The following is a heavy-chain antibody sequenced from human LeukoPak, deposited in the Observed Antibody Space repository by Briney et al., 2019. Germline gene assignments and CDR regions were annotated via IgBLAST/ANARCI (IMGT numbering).Heavy chain of an antibody. D-gene: IGHD7-27*01. CDR1: GFTFSSYG. Sequence: GGSLRLSCAASGFTFSSYGMSWVRQAPGKGLEWVSAISGSGSSTYYAASVKGRFTISRDNSKKTLYLQMESLRVEDTALYYCAKEISGGKPFDYWGQGTLVTVSS. J-gene: IGHJ4*02. CDR2: ISGSGSST. V-gene: IGHV3-23*01. CDR3: AKEISGGKPFDY.